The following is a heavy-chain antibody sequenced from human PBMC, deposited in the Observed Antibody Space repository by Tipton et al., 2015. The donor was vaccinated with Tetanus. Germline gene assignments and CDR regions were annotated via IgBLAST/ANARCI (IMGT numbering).Heavy chain of an antibody. J-gene: IGHJ4*01. CDR1: GESFSDYY. CDR3: GRGTDAYKSGNY. V-gene: IGHV4-34*01. CDR2: IHPSGIT. D-gene: IGHD5-24*01. Sequence: TLSLTCAVYGESFSDYYWSWIRQPQGKGLEWIGEIHPSGITDYNPSLKSRVIISVDTSKNQFSLKLSSVTAADSALYFCGRGTDAYKSGNYWGQGTLVTVSS.